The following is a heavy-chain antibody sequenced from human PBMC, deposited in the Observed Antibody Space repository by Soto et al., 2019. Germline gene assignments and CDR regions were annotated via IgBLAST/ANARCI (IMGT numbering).Heavy chain of an antibody. V-gene: IGHV4-28*01. CDR1: GYSISSSNW. CDR3: ATREIQGPIDY. CDR2: IYYSGTT. J-gene: IGHJ4*02. D-gene: IGHD1-26*01. Sequence: PLETLSLTCAVSGYSISSSNWWGWIRQPPGKGLEWIGYIYYSGTTYYNPSLKSRVTMSVDTSKNQFSLKLTSVTAVDTAVYYCATREIQGPIDYWGQGTLVTVSS.